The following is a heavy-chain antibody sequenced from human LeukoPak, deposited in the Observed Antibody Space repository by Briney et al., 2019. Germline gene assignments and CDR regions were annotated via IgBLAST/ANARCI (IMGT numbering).Heavy chain of an antibody. CDR1: GFTFSNFG. J-gene: IGHJ4*02. CDR3: ARKYGVVDY. CDR2: ISSSGSTI. Sequence: GGSLRLSCAASGFTFSNFGMNWVRQAPGKGLEWVSYISSSGSTIYYADSVKGRFTISRDNAKNSLYLQMNSLRAEDTAVYYCARKYGVVDYWGQGTLVTVSS. D-gene: IGHD2-8*01. V-gene: IGHV3-48*01.